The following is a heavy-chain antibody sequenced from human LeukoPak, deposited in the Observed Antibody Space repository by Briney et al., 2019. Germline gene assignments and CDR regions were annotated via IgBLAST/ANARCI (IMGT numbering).Heavy chain of an antibody. CDR1: GGSISSSSYY. Sequence: SETLSLTCTVSGGSISSSSYYWGWIRQPPGRGLEWIGSIYDSGNTYYHPSLKSRVTISVDTSKNQFSLRLSSVTAADTAVYYCARHRRGGYNQFDYWGQGTLVTVSS. CDR2: IYDSGNT. V-gene: IGHV4-39*01. D-gene: IGHD5-24*01. CDR3: ARHRRGGYNQFDY. J-gene: IGHJ4*02.